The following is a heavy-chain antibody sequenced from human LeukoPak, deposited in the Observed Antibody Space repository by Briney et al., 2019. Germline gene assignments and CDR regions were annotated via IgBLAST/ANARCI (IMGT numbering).Heavy chain of an antibody. Sequence: PGGSLRLSCAASGFTFSGSVMHWVRQASGKGLEWVGRIRSKANSYATAYAASVKGRFTISRDDSKNTAYLQMNSLKTEDTAVYYCTSLTTVVTRGSSYWGQGTLVTVSS. CDR3: TSLTTVVTRGSSY. J-gene: IGHJ4*02. CDR1: GFTFSGSV. V-gene: IGHV3-73*01. D-gene: IGHD4-23*01. CDR2: IRSKANSYAT.